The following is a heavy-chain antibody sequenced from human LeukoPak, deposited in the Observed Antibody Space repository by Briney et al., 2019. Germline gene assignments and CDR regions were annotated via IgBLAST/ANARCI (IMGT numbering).Heavy chain of an antibody. V-gene: IGHV4-61*10. D-gene: IGHD4-17*01. J-gene: IGHJ4*02. CDR2: IYYSGST. CDR3: ARYPGASGDSYYFDY. CDR1: GGSISSGSYY. Sequence: PSQTLSLTCTVSGGSISSGSYYWSWIRQPAGKGLEWIVYIYYSGSTNYNPSLKSRVTISVDTSKNQFSLKLSSVTAADTAVYYCARYPGASGDSYYFDYWGQGTRVTVSS.